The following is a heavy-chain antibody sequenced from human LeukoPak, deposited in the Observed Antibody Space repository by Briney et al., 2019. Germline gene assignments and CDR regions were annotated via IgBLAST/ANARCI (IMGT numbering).Heavy chain of an antibody. J-gene: IGHJ4*02. V-gene: IGHV1-2*02. CDR1: GYTFTGYY. D-gene: IGHD1-26*01. CDR3: ARDLSGSYWGGFDY. Sequence: ASVEVSCKASGYTFTGYYMHWVRQAPGQGLEWMGWINPNSGGTNYAQKFQGRVTMTRDTSISTAYMELSRLSSDDTAVYYCARDLSGSYWGGFDYWGLGTLVTVSS. CDR2: INPNSGGT.